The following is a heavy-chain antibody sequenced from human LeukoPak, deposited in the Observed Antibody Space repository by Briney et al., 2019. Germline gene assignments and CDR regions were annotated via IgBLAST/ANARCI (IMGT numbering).Heavy chain of an antibody. V-gene: IGHV1-69*04. Sequence: ASVKVSCKASGGTFSSYAISWVRQAPGQGLEWMGRIIPILGIANYAQKFQGRVTITADKSTSTAYMELSSLRSEDTAVYYCARDITMVRGPAIYWGQGTLVTVSS. CDR2: IIPILGIA. J-gene: IGHJ4*02. CDR3: ARDITMVRGPAIY. D-gene: IGHD3-10*01. CDR1: GGTFSSYA.